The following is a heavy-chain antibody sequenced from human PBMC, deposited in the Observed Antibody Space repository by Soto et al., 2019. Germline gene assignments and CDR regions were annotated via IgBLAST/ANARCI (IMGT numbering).Heavy chain of an antibody. CDR2: IYYRGIA. Sequence: PSETLSLTCSVSDDSINSDKYYWGWIRQPPGKGLEWIGNIYYRGIAYYNPSLQTRVTISLDKSKNQFALKLSSVTAADTAVYYCARGSRDYGGNSGMVDYWGQGTLVTVSS. D-gene: IGHD4-17*01. J-gene: IGHJ4*02. CDR3: ARGSRDYGGNSGMVDY. CDR1: DDSINSDKYY. V-gene: IGHV4-39*06.